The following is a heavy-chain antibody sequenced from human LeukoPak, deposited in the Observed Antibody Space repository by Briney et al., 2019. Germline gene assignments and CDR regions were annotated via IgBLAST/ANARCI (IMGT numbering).Heavy chain of an antibody. CDR2: ISSSSSTI. D-gene: IGHD1-26*01. Sequence: QSGGSLRLSCAASGFTFSSYSMNWVRQAPGKGLEWVSYISSSSSTIYYADSVKGRFTISRDNAKNSLYLQMNSLRAEDTAVYYCARDIVGATTWFDPWGQGTLVTVSS. CDR3: ARDIVGATTWFDP. V-gene: IGHV3-48*01. J-gene: IGHJ5*02. CDR1: GFTFSSYS.